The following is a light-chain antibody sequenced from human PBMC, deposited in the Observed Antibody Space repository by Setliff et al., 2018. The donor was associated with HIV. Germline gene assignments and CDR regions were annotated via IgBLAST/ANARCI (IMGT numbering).Light chain of an antibody. J-gene: IGLJ1*01. V-gene: IGLV2-14*01. CDR2: EIN. CDR3: SSNTSSSPLYV. Sequence: QSALAQPASVSGSPGQSITISRTGISSDVGDFQSVSWYQQHPGKAPQLMMYEINNRPSGVSNRFSGSKSGNTASLTISRLQAEDEADYFCSSNTSSSPLYVFVTGTKVTVL. CDR1: SSDVGDFQS.